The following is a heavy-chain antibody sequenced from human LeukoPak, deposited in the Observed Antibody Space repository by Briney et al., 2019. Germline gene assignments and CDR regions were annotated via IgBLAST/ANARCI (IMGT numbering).Heavy chain of an antibody. V-gene: IGHV3-74*01. CDR1: GFTFSSYW. J-gene: IGHJ4*02. CDR3: ARAKAAAGNSAFDY. CDR2: INSDGSST. Sequence: GGSLRLSCAASGFTFSSYWMHWVRHAPGKGLVWVSRINSDGSSTSYADSVKGRFTISRDNSKNTLYLQMNSLRAEDTAVYYCARAKAAAGNSAFDYWGQGTLVTVSS. D-gene: IGHD6-13*01.